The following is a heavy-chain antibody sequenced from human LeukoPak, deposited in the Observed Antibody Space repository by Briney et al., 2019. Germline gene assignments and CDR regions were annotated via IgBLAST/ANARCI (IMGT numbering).Heavy chain of an antibody. J-gene: IGHJ6*02. CDR3: ARLHSNYAYYYYGMDV. CDR1: GGSFSGYY. CDR2: ISNSGST. V-gene: IGHV4-4*08. D-gene: IGHD4-4*01. Sequence: ASETLSLTCAVYGGSFSGYYWSWIRQSPGKGLEYIGYISNSGSTNYNPSLKSRVTISIDTSKNQFSLKLSSVTAADTAVYYCARLHSNYAYYYYGMDVWGQGTTVTVSS.